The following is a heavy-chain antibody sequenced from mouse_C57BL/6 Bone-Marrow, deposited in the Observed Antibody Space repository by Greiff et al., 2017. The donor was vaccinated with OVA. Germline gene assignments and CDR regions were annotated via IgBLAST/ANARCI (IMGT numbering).Heavy chain of an antibody. D-gene: IGHD2-1*01. CDR1: GYTFTSYW. J-gene: IGHJ2*01. Sequence: QVHVKQSGAELAKPGASVKLSCKASGYTFTSYWMHWVKQRPGQGLEWIGYINPSSGYTKYNQKFKDKATLTADKSSSTAYMQLSSLTYEDSAVYYCARGYYGNPYYFDYWGQGTTLTVSS. CDR2: INPSSGYT. CDR3: ARGYYGNPYYFDY. V-gene: IGHV1-7*01.